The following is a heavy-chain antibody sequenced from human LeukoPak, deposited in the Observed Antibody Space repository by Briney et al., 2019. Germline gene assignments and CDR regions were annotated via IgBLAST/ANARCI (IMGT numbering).Heavy chain of an antibody. CDR3: ARDGVAGITMVRGAAYYFDY. J-gene: IGHJ4*02. CDR1: GGSFSGYY. V-gene: IGHV4-34*01. Sequence: SETLSLTCAVYGGSFSGYYWSWIRQPPGKGLEWIGEINHSGSTNYNPSLKSRVTISVDTSKNQFSLKLSSVTAADTAVYYCARDGVAGITMVRGAAYYFDYWGQGTLVTVSS. CDR2: INHSGST. D-gene: IGHD3-10*01.